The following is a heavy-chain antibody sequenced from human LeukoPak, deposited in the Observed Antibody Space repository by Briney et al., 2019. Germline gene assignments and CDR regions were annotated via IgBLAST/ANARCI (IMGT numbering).Heavy chain of an antibody. V-gene: IGHV1-8*03. CDR2: MNPNSGNT. D-gene: IGHD3-22*01. J-gene: IGHJ5*02. CDR3: ARGDQYYYDSSGYPSENWFDP. Sequence: ASVKVSCKASGYTFTSYDINWVRQATGQGLEWMGWMNPNSGNTGYAQKFQGRVTITRNTSISTAYMELSSLRSEDTAVYYCARGDQYYYDSSGYPSENWFDPWGQGTLVTVSS. CDR1: GYTFTSYD.